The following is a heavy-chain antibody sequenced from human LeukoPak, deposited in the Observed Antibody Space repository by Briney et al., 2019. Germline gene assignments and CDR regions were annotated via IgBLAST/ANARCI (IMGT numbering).Heavy chain of an antibody. Sequence: PGGSLRFSCAASGFTFNNAWMTWVRQAPGKGLEWVGRIKSKTDGGTTDYAAPVKGRFTISRDDSENTVYPQMNSLKTEDTAVYFCTTDYSHTFDIWGQGTMVTVSS. CDR2: IKSKTDGGTT. CDR1: GFTFNNAW. J-gene: IGHJ3*02. CDR3: TTDYSHTFDI. D-gene: IGHD2-15*01. V-gene: IGHV3-15*01.